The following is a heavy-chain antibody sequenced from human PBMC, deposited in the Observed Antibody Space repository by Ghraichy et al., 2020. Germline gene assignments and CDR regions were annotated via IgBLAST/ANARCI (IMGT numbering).Heavy chain of an antibody. CDR2: IYTSGST. CDR3: ARQGRLRAANFDY. Sequence: SETLSLTCTVSGGSISSYYWSWIRQPPGKGLEWIGYIYTSGSTNYNPSLKSRVTISVDTSKNQFSLKLSSVTAADTAVYYCARQGRLRAANFDYWGQGTLVTVSS. J-gene: IGHJ4*02. D-gene: IGHD5-12*01. V-gene: IGHV4-4*09. CDR1: GGSISSYY.